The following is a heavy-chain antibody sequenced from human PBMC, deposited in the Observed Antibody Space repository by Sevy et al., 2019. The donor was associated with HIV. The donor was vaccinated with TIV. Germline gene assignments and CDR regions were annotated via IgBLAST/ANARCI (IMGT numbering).Heavy chain of an antibody. CDR3: AKRPSLFYLLDY. V-gene: IGHV3-30*18. CDR1: GFSFSNYG. J-gene: IGHJ4*02. Sequence: GGSLRLSCAASGFSFSNYGMHWVGQAPGKGLEWVAVISYDGSKKYYADSVKGRFTISRDNSKNTLYLQMNSLGTEDTAVYYCAKRPSLFYLLDYWGQGTLVTVSS. D-gene: IGHD3-3*01. CDR2: ISYDGSKK.